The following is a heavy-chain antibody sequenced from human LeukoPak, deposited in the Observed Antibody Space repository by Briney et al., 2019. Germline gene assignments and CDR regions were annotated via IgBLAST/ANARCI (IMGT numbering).Heavy chain of an antibody. CDR2: IYYSGST. Sequence: SEALSLTCTVSGGSISSSSYYWGWIRQPPGKGLEWIGNIYYSGSTYYNPSLKSRVTISVDTSKNQFSLKLSSVTAADTAVYYCASLEIVVLVSATSIHSGTYRVGNYFDYWGQGTLVTVSS. V-gene: IGHV4-39*01. J-gene: IGHJ4*02. CDR1: GGSISSSSYY. CDR3: ASLEIVVLVSATSIHSGTYRVGNYFDY. D-gene: IGHD1-26*01.